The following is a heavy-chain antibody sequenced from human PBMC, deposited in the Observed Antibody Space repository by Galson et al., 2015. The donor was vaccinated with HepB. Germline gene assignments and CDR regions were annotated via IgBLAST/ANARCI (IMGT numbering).Heavy chain of an antibody. CDR2: INPNSGGT. V-gene: IGHV1-2*02. CDR3: ARGRSFNWNYVLNYYYGVDV. D-gene: IGHD1-7*01. J-gene: IGHJ6*02. CDR1: GSTFTSYY. Sequence: SVTVSCKASGSTFTSYYMHWVRQAPGQGLEWMGWINPNSGGTNYAQKFQGRVTMTRDTSISTAYMELSRLRSDDTAVYYCARGRSFNWNYVLNYYYGVDVWGQGTTVTVSS.